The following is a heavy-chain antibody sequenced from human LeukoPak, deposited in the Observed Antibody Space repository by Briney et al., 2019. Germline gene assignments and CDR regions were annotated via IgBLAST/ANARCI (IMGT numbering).Heavy chain of an antibody. J-gene: IGHJ5*02. CDR3: ARHSMVRGVIALAP. CDR1: GGSISCRSHS. Sequence: PSETLSLTCSVSGGSISCRSHSWGWIRQPPGKGLEWIGSIYYSGNTYYNPSLKSRVTISVDTSKNQFSLNLTSVTAADTAVYYCARHSMVRGVIALAPWGQGTLVTVSS. CDR2: IYYSGNT. D-gene: IGHD3-10*01. V-gene: IGHV4-39*01.